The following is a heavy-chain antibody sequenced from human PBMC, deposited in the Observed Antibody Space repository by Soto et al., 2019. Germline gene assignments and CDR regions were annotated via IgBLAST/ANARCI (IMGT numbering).Heavy chain of an antibody. V-gene: IGHV1-69*01. D-gene: IGHD2-2*01. CDR2: IIPISVTT. J-gene: IGHJ6*02. CDR1: GGTFSSDA. Sequence: QVQLVQSGAEVKKPGSSVKVSCKASGGTFSSDAISWVRQAPGQGLEWMGGIIPISVTTNYAQKFQGRVTITAAESTSTAYMELSSLRSEDTAVYYCARSQGSSTSLDIYYYYYYGMDVWGQGTTVTVSS. CDR3: ARSQGSSTSLDIYYYYYYGMDV.